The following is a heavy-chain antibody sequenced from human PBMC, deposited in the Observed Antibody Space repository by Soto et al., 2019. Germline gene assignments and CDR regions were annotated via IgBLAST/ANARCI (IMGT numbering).Heavy chain of an antibody. D-gene: IGHD6-19*01. CDR1: GFTISSYW. CDR3: AVAGPTAIAY. Sequence: EVQLVESGGGLVQPGESLRLSCVVSGFTISSYWMHWVRQAPGKGLVWVSRINGDGSSTNYADSVKGRFTISRDNAKNTLYLQMNTLRAEDTAVYAIAVAGPTAIAYWGQGNQVTVSS. V-gene: IGHV3-74*01. J-gene: IGHJ4*02. CDR2: INGDGSST.